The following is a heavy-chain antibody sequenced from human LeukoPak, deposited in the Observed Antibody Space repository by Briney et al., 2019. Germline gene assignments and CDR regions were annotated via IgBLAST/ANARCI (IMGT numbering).Heavy chain of an antibody. V-gene: IGHV3-23*01. Sequence: PPGGSLRLSCAASGFTFSSYAMSWVRQAPGKGLEWVSAISGSGDSTYYADSVKGRFTISRDNSKNTLFLQMNSLRADDTAVYSCAKDRGRYSTKIFGSWGQGSLVTVSS. D-gene: IGHD1-26*01. CDR2: ISGSGDST. CDR3: AKDRGRYSTKIFGS. J-gene: IGHJ4*02. CDR1: GFTFSSYA.